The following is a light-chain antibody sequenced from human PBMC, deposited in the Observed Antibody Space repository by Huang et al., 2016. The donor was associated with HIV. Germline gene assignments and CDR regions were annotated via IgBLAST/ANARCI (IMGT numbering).Light chain of an antibody. J-gene: IGKJ1*01. CDR2: GAS. V-gene: IGKV3-15*01. CDR3: QQYNNWPWT. Sequence: EIVMTQSPGPLSGSPGERGTLSCRAGQNVFSNLAWYQQQPGQAPRLLIYGASTRATGIPAMFSGSGSGTKVTLTITSLQSEDFAVYYCQQYNNWPWTFGQGTKVEIK. CDR1: QNVFSN.